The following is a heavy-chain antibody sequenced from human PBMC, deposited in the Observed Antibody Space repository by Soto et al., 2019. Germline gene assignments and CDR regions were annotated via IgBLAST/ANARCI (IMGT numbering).Heavy chain of an antibody. CDR3: AREGGGSGSLFFDY. V-gene: IGHV4-59*01. D-gene: IGHD1-26*01. Sequence: PSETQSLTCTVSGDSISSYDWSWIRQPPGKGLEWIGYIYYSGSTNYNPSLKSRVTISVDTSKNQFSLKLRSVTAADTAVYYCAREGGGSGSLFFDYWGQGILVTVSS. CDR2: IYYSGST. CDR1: GDSISSYD. J-gene: IGHJ4*02.